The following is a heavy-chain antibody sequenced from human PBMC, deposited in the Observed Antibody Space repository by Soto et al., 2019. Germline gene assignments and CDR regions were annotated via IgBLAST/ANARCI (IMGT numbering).Heavy chain of an antibody. Sequence: QVTLKESGPVLVKPTETLTLRCTVSGLSITDSEMGVSWIRQPPGKALEWLAHIDSSGEKSYRTFLKSRLTISKDTSKSQIVLIMTNMAPADTATYYCARRHLAVAVSPWFDPWCQGILVTVSS. V-gene: IGHV2-26*01. CDR2: IDSSGEK. D-gene: IGHD3-16*01. J-gene: IGHJ5*02. CDR1: GLSITDSEMG. CDR3: ARRHLAVAVSPWFDP.